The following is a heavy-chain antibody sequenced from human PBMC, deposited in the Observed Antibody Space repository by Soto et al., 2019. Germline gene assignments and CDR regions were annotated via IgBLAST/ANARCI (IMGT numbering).Heavy chain of an antibody. CDR2: IGPGDSDT. D-gene: IGHD3-10*01. J-gene: IGHJ6*02. CDR1: GYRFTNYW. Sequence: PGESLKISCKGSGYRFTNYWIGWVRQMPGKGLEWMGIIGPGDSDTRYSPSFQGQVTISVDKSISTAYLQWSSLKASDTAMYYCAARVGSSPLYYYGVDVWGQGTPVTVSS. CDR3: AARVGSSPLYYYGVDV. V-gene: IGHV5-51*01.